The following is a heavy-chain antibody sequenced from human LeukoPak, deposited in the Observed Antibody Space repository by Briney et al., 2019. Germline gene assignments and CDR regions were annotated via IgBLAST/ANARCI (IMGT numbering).Heavy chain of an antibody. CDR2: ISSNGGST. J-gene: IGHJ4*02. D-gene: IGHD6-13*01. Sequence: PGGSLRLSCSASGFTFSSYAMHWVRQAPEKGLEYVSAISSNGGSTYYADSVKGRFTISRDNSKNTLYLQMSSLRAEDTAVYYCVKDAAMYSSSWYGDYWGQGTLVTVSS. CDR3: VKDAAMYSSSWYGDY. CDR1: GFTFSSYA. V-gene: IGHV3-64D*06.